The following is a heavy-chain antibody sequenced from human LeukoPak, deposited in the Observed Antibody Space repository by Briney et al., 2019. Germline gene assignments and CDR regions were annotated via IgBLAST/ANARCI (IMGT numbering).Heavy chain of an antibody. J-gene: IGHJ4*02. CDR3: AKDFSSGYYYFDY. CDR1: GFTFDDYT. CDR2: INWNSGSK. D-gene: IGHD3-22*01. Sequence: GGSLRLSCAASGFTFDDYTMHWVRQAPGKGLEWVSGINWNSGSKHYADSVKGRFTISRDNAKNSLYLQMNSLRAEDTVLYYCAKDFSSGYYYFDYWGQGTLVTVSS. V-gene: IGHV3-9*01.